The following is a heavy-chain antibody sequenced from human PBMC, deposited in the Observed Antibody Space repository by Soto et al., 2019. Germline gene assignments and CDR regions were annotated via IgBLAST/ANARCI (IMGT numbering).Heavy chain of an antibody. CDR3: AREVDIVATGGGDYYYMDV. Sequence: EVQLVESGGGLVQPGGSLRLSCAASGFTFSSYSMNWVRQAPGKGLEWVSYISSSSTTIYYAGSVKGRFTISRDNAKNSLYRQMNSLRAEDTAVYYCAREVDIVATGGGDYYYMDVWGKGTTVTVSS. D-gene: IGHD5-12*01. V-gene: IGHV3-48*01. J-gene: IGHJ6*03. CDR2: ISSSSTTI. CDR1: GFTFSSYS.